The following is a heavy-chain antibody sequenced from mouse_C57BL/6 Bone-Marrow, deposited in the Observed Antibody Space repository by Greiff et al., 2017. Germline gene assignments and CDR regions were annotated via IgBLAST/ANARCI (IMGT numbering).Heavy chain of an antibody. Sequence: EVQLVESGGGLVQSGRSLRLSCATSGFTFSDFYMEWVRQAPGKGLEWIAASRNKANDYTTEYSASVKGRFIVSRDTSQSILYLQMNALRAEDTAIYYCARDFGAYWGQGTLVTVSA. V-gene: IGHV7-1*01. CDR3: ARDFGAY. J-gene: IGHJ3*01. CDR2: SRNKANDYTT. CDR1: GFTFSDFY.